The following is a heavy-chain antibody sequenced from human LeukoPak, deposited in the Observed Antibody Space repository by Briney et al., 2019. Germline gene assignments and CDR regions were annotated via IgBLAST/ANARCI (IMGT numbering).Heavy chain of an antibody. V-gene: IGHV3-33*01. J-gene: IGHJ4*02. CDR2: IWYDGSNE. Sequence: AGGSLRLSCAASGLTFKNYGMHWVRQAPGKGLEWVAVIWYDGSNEYYAGSVKGRFTISRDNSKNTLYLQMNSLRVEDTAVYYCARDREGAADLGYWGQGTLVTVSS. CDR1: GLTFKNYG. D-gene: IGHD6-13*01. CDR3: ARDREGAADLGY.